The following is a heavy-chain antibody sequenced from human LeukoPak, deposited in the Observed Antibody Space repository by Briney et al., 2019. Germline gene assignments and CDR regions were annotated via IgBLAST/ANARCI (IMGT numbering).Heavy chain of an antibody. CDR3: ARDPNGNYVGAFDFQR. D-gene: IGHD4-17*01. V-gene: IGHV3-23*01. CDR1: GFTFSSYV. J-gene: IGHJ1*01. Sequence: GGSLRLSCAASGFTFSSYVMSWVRQAPGKGLEWVSAISGSGGSTYYADSVKGRFTISRDNYKNTLYLQMSSLRAEDTAVYYCARDPNGNYVGAFDFQRWGQGTLVTVSS. CDR2: ISGSGGST.